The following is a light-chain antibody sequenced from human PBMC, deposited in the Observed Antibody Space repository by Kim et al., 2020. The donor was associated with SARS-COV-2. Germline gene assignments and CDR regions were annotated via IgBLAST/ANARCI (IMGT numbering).Light chain of an antibody. CDR2: WAS. V-gene: IGKV4-1*01. CDR3: QQYYDTPLT. CDR1: QSVLYSSNNKNY. J-gene: IGKJ4*01. Sequence: DIVMTQSPDSLAVSMGERATINCESSQSVLYSSNNKNYLAWYQQKPGQPPKLLIYWASTRESGVPDRFSGSGSGTDFTLTISTLQAEDVAVYYCQQYYDTPLTFGGGTKVDIK.